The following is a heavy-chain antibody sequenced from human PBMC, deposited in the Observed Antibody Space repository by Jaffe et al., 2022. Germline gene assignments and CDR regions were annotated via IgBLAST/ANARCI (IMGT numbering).Heavy chain of an antibody. CDR3: AKDLDCGGDCYASGYAEYFQN. V-gene: IGHV3-23*01. CDR2: ITGSGGRT. CDR1: GFTFSNYG. D-gene: IGHD2-21*01. Sequence: EVQLLESGGGLVHPGGSLRLSCAASGFTFSNYGMSWVRQAPGKGLEWVSAITGSGGRTYYADSVKGRFTISRDNSKNTLSLQMNSLRGEDTAIYYCAKDLDCGGDCYASGYAEYFQNWGQGTLVIVSS. J-gene: IGHJ1*01.